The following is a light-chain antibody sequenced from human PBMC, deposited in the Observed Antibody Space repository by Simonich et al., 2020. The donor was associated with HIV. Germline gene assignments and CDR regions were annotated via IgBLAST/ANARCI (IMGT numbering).Light chain of an antibody. CDR3: QSTDSSGTLWV. CDR1: ALPKQY. J-gene: IGLJ3*02. V-gene: IGLV3-25*03. Sequence: SSELTQPPSVSVSPGQTASITFSGDALPKQYAYWYQLKPGQAPVLVIYKDNERPSGIPARFSGSTSGTIVTLTLTRVQADDEADYYCQSTDSSGTLWVFGGGTKLTVL. CDR2: KDN.